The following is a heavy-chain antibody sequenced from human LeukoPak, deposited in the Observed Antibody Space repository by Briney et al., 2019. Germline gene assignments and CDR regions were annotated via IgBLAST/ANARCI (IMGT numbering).Heavy chain of an antibody. D-gene: IGHD3-10*01. CDR3: ARTHVADDITMPG. CDR2: IKQDGRDK. CDR1: GFTFSTYY. Sequence: GGSLRLSCVASGFTFSTYYMSWVRQAPGKGLEWVANIKQDGRDKHYVDSVKGRFTISRDNAKNSLYLLMNSLRAEDTAVYYCARTHVADDITMPGWGQGTLVTVSS. V-gene: IGHV3-7*01. J-gene: IGHJ4*02.